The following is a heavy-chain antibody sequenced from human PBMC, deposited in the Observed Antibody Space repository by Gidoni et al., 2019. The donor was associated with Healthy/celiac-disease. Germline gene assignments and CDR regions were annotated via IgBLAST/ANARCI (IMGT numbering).Heavy chain of an antibody. CDR1: GFTFSDYY. CDR2: SSSSGSTI. V-gene: IGHV3-11*01. Sequence: QVQLVESGGGLVKPGGSLRLSCAASGFTFSDYYMGWIRQAPGQGLEWVSYSSSSGSTIYYAESVKGRVTISRDNAKNSLYLQMNSLRAEDTAVYYCARDLRYSGSYGLAFDIWGQGTMVTVSS. J-gene: IGHJ3*02. CDR3: ARDLRYSGSYGLAFDI. D-gene: IGHD1-26*01.